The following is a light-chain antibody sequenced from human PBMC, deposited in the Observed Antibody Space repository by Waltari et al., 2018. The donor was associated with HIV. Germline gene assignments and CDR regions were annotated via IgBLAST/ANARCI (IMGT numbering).Light chain of an antibody. CDR2: DDS. V-gene: IGLV3-21*02. Sequence: SYVLTQPPSVSLAPGQTARITCGGDNIQSKSVHWYQQKPGQAPVLVVQDDSDRPSGIPERFSGSNSGNTATLTISRVEAGDEADYYCQVWHSQSDHVLFGGGTKLTVL. CDR3: QVWHSQSDHVL. J-gene: IGLJ2*01. CDR1: NIQSKS.